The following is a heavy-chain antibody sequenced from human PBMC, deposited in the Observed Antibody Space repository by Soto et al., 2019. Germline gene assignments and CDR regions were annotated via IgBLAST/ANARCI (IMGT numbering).Heavy chain of an antibody. CDR1: GYTFTSYG. D-gene: IGHD3-16*01. Sequence: QVQLVQSGAEVKKPGASVKVSCKASGYTFTSYGISWVRQAPGQGLEWMGWISGYNGNTHSATKVQGRLTMTTDTSTSTAYMDLGSLTSDDTAVYYCVMVDNYVTPTPQDVWGQGTTVTVSS. CDR2: ISGYNGNT. J-gene: IGHJ6*02. CDR3: VMVDNYVTPTPQDV. V-gene: IGHV1-18*01.